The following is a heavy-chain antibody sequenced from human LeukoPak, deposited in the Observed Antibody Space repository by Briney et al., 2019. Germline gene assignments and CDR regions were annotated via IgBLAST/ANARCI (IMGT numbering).Heavy chain of an antibody. D-gene: IGHD2-15*01. Sequence: SETLSLTCTVYGGTISSYYWSWIRQPSGKGLEWIGYIYYSGSTNYNPSLKSRITISVDTSKNQFSLKLSSVTAADTAVYYCARVGYCSGGSCYSEPRIDYWGQGTLVTVSS. V-gene: IGHV4-59*01. CDR3: ARVGYCSGGSCYSEPRIDY. CDR1: GGTISSYY. J-gene: IGHJ4*02. CDR2: IYYSGST.